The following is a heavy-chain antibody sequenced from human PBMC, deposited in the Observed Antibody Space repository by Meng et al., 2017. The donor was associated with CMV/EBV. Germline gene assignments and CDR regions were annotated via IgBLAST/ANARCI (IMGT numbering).Heavy chain of an antibody. V-gene: IGHV1-8*01. Sequence: ASVQVSCKASAYSFSSYDINWVRQAPGQGLEWRGWMNPNNGNTGYAQKFQGRFTMTWNTTISTAYMELSSLRSEDTAIYYCASHQQFCSGGSCYSLGYYYGMDVWGQGTTVTVSS. CDR1: AYSFSSYD. J-gene: IGHJ6*02. CDR2: MNPNNGNT. D-gene: IGHD2-15*01. CDR3: ASHQQFCSGGSCYSLGYYYGMDV.